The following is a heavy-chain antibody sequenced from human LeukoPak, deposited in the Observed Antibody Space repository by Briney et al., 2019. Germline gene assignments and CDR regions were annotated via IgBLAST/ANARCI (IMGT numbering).Heavy chain of an antibody. V-gene: IGHV4-4*07. Sequence: SETLSLTCTVSGGFISSYYWSWIRQPAGKGLEWVGRIYTSGSSNYNPSLKSRVTMSVDTSKNQFSLKLSSVTAADTAVYYCVRGDPYYYDSSGYNLDHWGQGTLVTVSS. D-gene: IGHD3-22*01. J-gene: IGHJ4*02. CDR1: GGFISSYY. CDR3: VRGDPYYYDSSGYNLDH. CDR2: IYTSGSS.